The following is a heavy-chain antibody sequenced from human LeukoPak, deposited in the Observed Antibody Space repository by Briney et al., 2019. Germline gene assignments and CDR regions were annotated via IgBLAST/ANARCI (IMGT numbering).Heavy chain of an antibody. J-gene: IGHJ3*02. Sequence: GGSLRLSCAASGFTASSNYMSWVRQAPGKGLEWVSVIYSGGSTYYADSVKGRFTISRDNSKNTLYLQMNSLRAEDTAVYYCARAPPYYDILTGYPDGAFDIWGQGTMVTVSS. V-gene: IGHV3-53*01. CDR2: IYSGGST. CDR3: ARAPPYYDILTGYPDGAFDI. D-gene: IGHD3-9*01. CDR1: GFTASSNY.